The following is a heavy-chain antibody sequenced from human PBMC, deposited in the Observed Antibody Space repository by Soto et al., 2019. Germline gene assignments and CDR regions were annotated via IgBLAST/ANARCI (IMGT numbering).Heavy chain of an antibody. D-gene: IGHD2-15*01. CDR1: GCTFSCYA. V-gene: IGHV3-23*01. J-gene: IGHJ4*02. Sequence: GGSLRLSCAASGCTFSCYAMSWVRQAPGKGLEWVSAISASATIYYADSVKGRFTISRDNAKNSLFLQMNSLRDEDTAVYYCARGYPPYFDHWGQGNLVTVSS. CDR2: ISASATI. CDR3: ARGYPPYFDH.